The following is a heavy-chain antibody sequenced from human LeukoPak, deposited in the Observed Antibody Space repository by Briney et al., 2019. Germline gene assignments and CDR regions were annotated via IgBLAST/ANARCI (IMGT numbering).Heavy chain of an antibody. CDR3: SRGPIQLWLHNAMDV. Sequence: PGASLRLSCAASGFTFSSYAMSWVRQAPGQGLEWVGFIRSKAYGGTTEYAASVKGRFTISRDDSKSIAYLQMNSLKTEDTAVYYCSRGPIQLWLHNAMDVWGQGTTVTVSS. J-gene: IGHJ6*02. CDR2: IRSKAYGGTT. V-gene: IGHV3-49*02. D-gene: IGHD5-18*01. CDR1: GFTFSSYA.